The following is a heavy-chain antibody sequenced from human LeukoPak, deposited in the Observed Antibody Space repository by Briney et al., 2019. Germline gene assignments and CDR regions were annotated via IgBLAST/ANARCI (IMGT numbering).Heavy chain of an antibody. J-gene: IGHJ4*02. V-gene: IGHV1-69*05. CDR2: IIPIFGTA. Sequence: ASVKVSCKASGGTFSSYTISWVRQAPGQGLEWMGGIIPIFGTANYAQKFQGRVTITTDESTSTAYMELSSLRSEDTAVYYCARGSGYDEINDYWGQGTLVTVSS. CDR3: ARGSGYDEINDY. D-gene: IGHD5-12*01. CDR1: GGTFSSYT.